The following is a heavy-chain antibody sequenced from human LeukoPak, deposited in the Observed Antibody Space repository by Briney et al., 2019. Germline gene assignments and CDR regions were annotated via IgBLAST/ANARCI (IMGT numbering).Heavy chain of an antibody. CDR3: ARLTRRSGNYFDS. V-gene: IGHV4-4*02. J-gene: IGHJ4*02. Sequence: SETLSLTCAVSGGSISSSYWWIWVRQPPGKGLEWIGEIYHSGSTNYNPSLKSRVTISVDTSKSQFSLKLSSVTAADTAVYYCARLTRRSGNYFDSWGQGTLVTVSS. D-gene: IGHD1-1*01. CDR1: GGSISSSYW. CDR2: IYHSGST.